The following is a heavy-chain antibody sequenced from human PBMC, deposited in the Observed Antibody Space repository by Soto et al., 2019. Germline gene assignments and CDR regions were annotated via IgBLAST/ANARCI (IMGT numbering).Heavy chain of an antibody. Sequence: SETLSLTCTVSGGSISTGDYYWSWIRQPPGQALEYIGYIYKSATTYYNPSFESRVAISLDTSKGQFSLNVTSVTAADTAVYFCARGRYCLTGRCFPNWFDSWGQGTLVTV. CDR2: IYKSATT. J-gene: IGHJ5*01. CDR3: ARGRYCLTGRCFPNWFDS. CDR1: GGSISTGDYY. D-gene: IGHD2-15*01. V-gene: IGHV4-30-4*01.